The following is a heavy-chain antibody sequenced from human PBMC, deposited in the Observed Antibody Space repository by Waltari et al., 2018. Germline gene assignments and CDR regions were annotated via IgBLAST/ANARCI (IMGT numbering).Heavy chain of an antibody. CDR2: INPSGGST. Sequence: QVQLVQSGAEVKKPGASVKVSCKASGYTFTSYYMHWVRQAPGQGLEWMGIINPSGGSTSYAQKFQGRVTMTRDTSTSTVYMELSSLRSEDTAVYYCARAAHQTYYYDSSGYIPAGEYFQHWGRGTLVTVSS. CDR3: ARAAHQTYYYDSSGYIPAGEYFQH. CDR1: GYTFTSYY. J-gene: IGHJ1*01. V-gene: IGHV1-46*01. D-gene: IGHD3-22*01.